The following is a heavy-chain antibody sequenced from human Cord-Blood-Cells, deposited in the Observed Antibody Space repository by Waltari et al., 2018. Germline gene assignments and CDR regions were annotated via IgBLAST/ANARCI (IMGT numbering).Heavy chain of an antibody. V-gene: IGHV4-39*01. CDR3: ARYNWDYYYYYMDV. Sequence: QLQLQESGPGLVKPSETLSLTCTVSGGSISSSSYYWGWIRQPPGKGLEWIGSIYYSGSTYYNPSLKRRVTISVDTSKNQFSLKLSSVTAADTAVYYCARYNWDYYYYYMDVWGKGTTVTVSS. D-gene: IGHD1-20*01. J-gene: IGHJ6*03. CDR1: GGSISSSSYY. CDR2: IYYSGST.